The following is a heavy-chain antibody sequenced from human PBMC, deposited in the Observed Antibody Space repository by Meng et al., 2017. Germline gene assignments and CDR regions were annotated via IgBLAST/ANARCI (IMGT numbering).Heavy chain of an antibody. J-gene: IGHJ1*01. V-gene: IGHV1-46*01. CDR3: ARVNDSSGYPSAEYFQH. Sequence: SVKVSCKASGYTFTSYYMHWVRQAPGQGLEWMGIINPSGGSTSYAQKFQGGVTMTRDTSTSTVYMELSSLRSEDTAVYYCARVNDSSGYPSAEYFQHWGQGTLVTVSS. D-gene: IGHD3-22*01. CDR2: INPSGGST. CDR1: GYTFTSYY.